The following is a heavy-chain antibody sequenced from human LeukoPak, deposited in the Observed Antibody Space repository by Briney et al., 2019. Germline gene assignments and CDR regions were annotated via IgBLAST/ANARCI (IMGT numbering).Heavy chain of an antibody. CDR2: IDSDGSGP. Sequence: PGGSLRLSCAASGFTFSSYWMHWVRPTPGKGLVWVSLIDSDGSGPTYADSVKGRFTISRDNSKNTLYLQMNSLRAEDTAVYYCVRDSIAVTGDFDFWGQGTLVTVSS. CDR1: GFTFSSYW. V-gene: IGHV3-74*01. D-gene: IGHD6-19*01. CDR3: VRDSIAVTGDFDF. J-gene: IGHJ4*02.